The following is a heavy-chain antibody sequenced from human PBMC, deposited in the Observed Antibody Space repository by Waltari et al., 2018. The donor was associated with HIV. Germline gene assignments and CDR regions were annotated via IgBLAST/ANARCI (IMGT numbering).Heavy chain of an antibody. V-gene: IGHV3-30*18. Sequence: QLQLVESGGGVVQPGRSLRLSCAASGFTFKTYGMPWVRPAPGKGLEWVAVISYDGSNKDYGDSVKGRFTISKDNSKSTLYLQMNSLRAEDTAVYYCAKDISANYYDSQGGWYYDLWGRGTLVTVSS. CDR1: GFTFKTYG. CDR3: AKDISANYYDSQGGWYYDL. D-gene: IGHD3-22*01. J-gene: IGHJ2*01. CDR2: ISYDGSNK.